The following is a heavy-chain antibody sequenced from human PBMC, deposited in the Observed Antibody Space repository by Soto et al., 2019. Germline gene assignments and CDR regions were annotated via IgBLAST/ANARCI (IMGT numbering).Heavy chain of an antibody. V-gene: IGHV4-31*03. CDR2: IYYSGST. J-gene: IGHJ4*02. Sequence: SETLSLTCTVSGGSIGSGGYYWSWIRQHPGKGLEWIGYIYYSGSTYYNPSLKSRVTISVDTSKNQFSLKLSSVTAADTAVYYCERDGGYASDYWGQGTLVTSPQ. CDR1: GGSIGSGGYY. D-gene: IGHD3-10*01. CDR3: ERDGGYASDY.